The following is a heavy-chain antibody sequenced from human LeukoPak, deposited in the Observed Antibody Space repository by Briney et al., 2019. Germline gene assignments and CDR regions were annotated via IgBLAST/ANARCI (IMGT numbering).Heavy chain of an antibody. D-gene: IGHD2-21*02. CDR1: GGSISSSSYY. V-gene: IGHV4-39*01. CDR2: IYYSGST. J-gene: IGHJ4*02. CDR3: ARGVGVVTAIEVFDY. Sequence: SETLSLTCTVSGGSISSSSYYWGWIRQPPGKGLEWIGSIYYSGSTYYNPSIKSRVTISLDTSKNQLSLKLSSVTAADTAVYYCARGVGVVTAIEVFDYWGQGTLVTVSS.